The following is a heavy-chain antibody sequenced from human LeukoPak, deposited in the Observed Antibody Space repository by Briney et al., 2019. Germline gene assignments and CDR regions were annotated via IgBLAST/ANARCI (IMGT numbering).Heavy chain of an antibody. CDR1: GYTFTSYG. D-gene: IGHD3-10*01. J-gene: IGHJ4*02. V-gene: IGHV1-18*01. Sequence: ASVKVSCKASGYTFTSYGISWVRQAPGQGLEWMGWISAYNGNTNYAQKLQGRVTMTTGTSTSTAYMELRSLRSDDTAVYYCAREVRTAYYFDYWGQGTLVTVSS. CDR2: ISAYNGNT. CDR3: AREVRTAYYFDY.